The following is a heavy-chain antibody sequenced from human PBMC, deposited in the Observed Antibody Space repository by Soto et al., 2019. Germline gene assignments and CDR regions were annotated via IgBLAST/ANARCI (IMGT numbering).Heavy chain of an antibody. CDR2: IYFIGDT. CDR1: GGSISTGDYY. CDR3: ARVVASGIHYYYYYGMDV. Sequence: QMQLQESGPGLVKPSQTLSLTCTVSGGSISTGDYYWSWVRQPPGKGLEWIGYIYFIGDTYYNPSLKSRIVMSFDRSKNQFSLKVSSVTAADTAVYYCARVVASGIHYYYYYGMDVWGQGTTVSVSS. V-gene: IGHV4-30-4*01. J-gene: IGHJ6*02. D-gene: IGHD5-18*01.